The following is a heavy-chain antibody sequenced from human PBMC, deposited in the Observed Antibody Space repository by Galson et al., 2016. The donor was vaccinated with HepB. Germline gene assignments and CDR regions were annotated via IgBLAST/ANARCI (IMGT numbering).Heavy chain of an antibody. CDR1: GASINNSNW. CDR3: ARAAVVPGARMVFDP. V-gene: IGHV4-4*02. Sequence: TLSLTCTVSGASINNSNWWTWVRQAPGKGLEWIGEIYHTGTSNNNPFLNSRFTLSIDKSRNQFSLNLTSVSAADTAVYYCARAAVVPGARMVFDPWGQGMLVTVSS. CDR2: IYHTGTS. J-gene: IGHJ5*02. D-gene: IGHD2-2*01.